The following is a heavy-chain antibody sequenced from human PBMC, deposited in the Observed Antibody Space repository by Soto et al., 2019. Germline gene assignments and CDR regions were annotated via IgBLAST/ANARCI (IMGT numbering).Heavy chain of an antibody. D-gene: IGHD3-10*01. CDR2: IYYSGST. CDR1: GGSISSGGYY. J-gene: IGHJ4*02. V-gene: IGHV4-31*03. Sequence: SETLSLTRTVSGGSISSGGYYWSWIRQHPGKGLEWIGYIYYSGSTYYNPSLKSRVTISVDTSKNQFSRKLSSVTAADTAVYYFAREWRGTYYGSGSYYMYYFDYWGQGTLVTVSS. CDR3: AREWRGTYYGSGSYYMYYFDY.